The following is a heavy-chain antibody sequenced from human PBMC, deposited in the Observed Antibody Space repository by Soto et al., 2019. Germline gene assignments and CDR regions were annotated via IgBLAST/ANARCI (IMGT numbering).Heavy chain of an antibody. CDR2: ISPHNGYA. CDR1: GYPSISNR. J-gene: IGHJ4*02. CDR3: ARDRSGWYDF. V-gene: IGHV1-18*01. Sequence: QVHLVQSGTEVKKPGASVKVSCKSSGYPSISNRLSWVRQAPGQGLEWMGWISPHNGYAKYAQNFQDRVTMTADTSTSTVYLELSTLRSDDTAVFYCARDRSGWYDFWGQGTLVTVAA. D-gene: IGHD6-19*01.